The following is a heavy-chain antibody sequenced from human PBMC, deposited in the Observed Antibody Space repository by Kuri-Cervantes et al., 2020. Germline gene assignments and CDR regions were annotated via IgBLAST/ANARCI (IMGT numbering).Heavy chain of an antibody. J-gene: IGHJ6*02. CDR2: ISGSGGST. CDR3: ASLSRAVAGNYYYYGMDV. D-gene: IGHD6-19*01. Sequence: GESLKISCAASGFTFSSYAMSWVRQAPGKGLEWVSAISGSGGSTYYADSVKGRFTISRDNSKNTLYLQMSSLRAEDTAVYYCASLSRAVAGNYYYYGMDVWGQGTTVTVSS. V-gene: IGHV3-23*01. CDR1: GFTFSSYA.